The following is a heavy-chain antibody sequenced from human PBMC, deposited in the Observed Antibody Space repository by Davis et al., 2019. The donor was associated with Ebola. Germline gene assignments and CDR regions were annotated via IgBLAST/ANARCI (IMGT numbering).Heavy chain of an antibody. CDR3: AKGTLTNYFRAAFDV. D-gene: IGHD2-8*01. CDR1: GFTFSSFG. CDR2: IGGSGDTP. Sequence: PGGSLRLSCAASGFTFSSFGMSWVRQAPGKGLEWVSGIGGSGDTPHYADSVKGRFTISRDSSKNTVYLQINSLRGEDTAVYYCAKGTLTNYFRAAFDVWGQGTMVTVSS. J-gene: IGHJ3*01. V-gene: IGHV3-23*01.